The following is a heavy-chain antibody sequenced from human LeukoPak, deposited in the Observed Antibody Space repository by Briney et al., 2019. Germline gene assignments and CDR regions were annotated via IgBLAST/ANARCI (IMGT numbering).Heavy chain of an antibody. CDR3: ARHNIAVAGWWAFDI. V-gene: IGHV4-59*08. CDR1: GGSSSSYY. J-gene: IGHJ3*02. D-gene: IGHD6-19*01. CDR2: IYYSGST. Sequence: PSETLSLTCTVSGGSSSSYYWSWIRQPPGKGLEWIGYIYYSGSTNYNPSLKGRVTISVDTSKNQFSLKRSSVTAADTAVYYCARHNIAVAGWWAFDIWGQGTMVTVSS.